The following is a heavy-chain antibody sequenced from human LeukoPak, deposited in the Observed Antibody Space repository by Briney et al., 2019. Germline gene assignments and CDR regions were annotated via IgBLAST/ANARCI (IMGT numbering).Heavy chain of an antibody. CDR1: GFTFSSYA. J-gene: IGHJ5*02. V-gene: IGHV3-30-3*01. D-gene: IGHD3-9*01. CDR3: ARDSVLRYFDWLGSLFDP. Sequence: GGSLRLSCAASGFTFSSYAMHWVRQAPGKGLEWVAVISYDGSNKYYADSVKGRFTISRDNSKNTLYQQMNSLRAEDTAVYYCARDSVLRYFDWLGSLFDPWGQGTLVTVSS. CDR2: ISYDGSNK.